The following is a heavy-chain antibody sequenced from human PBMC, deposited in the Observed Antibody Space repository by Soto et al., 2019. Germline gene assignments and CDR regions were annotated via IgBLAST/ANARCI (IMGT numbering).Heavy chain of an antibody. V-gene: IGHV5-10-1*01. J-gene: IGHJ4*02. Sequence: PGESLKISCKGSGYSFTSYWISWVRQMPGKGLEWMGRIDPSDSYTNYSPSFQGHVTISADKSISTAYLQWSSLKASDTAMYYCARGTSGSYYHFDYWGQGTLVTVSS. CDR3: ARGTSGSYYHFDY. CDR2: IDPSDSYT. D-gene: IGHD3-10*01. CDR1: GYSFTSYW.